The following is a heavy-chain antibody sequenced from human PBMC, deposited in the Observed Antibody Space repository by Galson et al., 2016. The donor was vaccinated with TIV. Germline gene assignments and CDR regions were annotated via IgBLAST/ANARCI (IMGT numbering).Heavy chain of an antibody. CDR1: GYTFTIYP. J-gene: IGHJ5*02. CDR2: INPANGHT. Sequence: SVKVSCKASGYTFTIYPTHWVRQAPGQSLEWMGRINPANGHTNYAQRFQGRVTITRDTSTTTAYMELSSLRSEDTAVYYCARPPDSGGDGSKYDPWGQGTLVTVSS. CDR3: ARPPDSGGDGSKYDP. D-gene: IGHD2-15*01. V-gene: IGHV1-3*01.